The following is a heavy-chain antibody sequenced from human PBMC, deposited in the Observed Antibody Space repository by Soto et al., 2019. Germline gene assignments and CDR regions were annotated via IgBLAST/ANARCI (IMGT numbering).Heavy chain of an antibody. V-gene: IGHV4-59*01. D-gene: IGHD3-10*01. CDR1: GFSMIAYV. CDR3: ARDGYDGSGSPYPAY. J-gene: IGHJ4*02. CDR2: IYYLGST. Sequence: SDTLSLSCRVCGFSMIAYVWSWIRQSPGKGLEWIGYIYYLGSTDYNPSLKSRVTISVDTSKRQFSLRLTSVTAADTAVYYCARDGYDGSGSPYPAYWGPGTQVTVSA.